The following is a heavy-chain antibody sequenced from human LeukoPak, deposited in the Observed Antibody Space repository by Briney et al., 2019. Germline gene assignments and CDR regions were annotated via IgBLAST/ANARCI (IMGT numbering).Heavy chain of an antibody. Sequence: GASVKVSCTASGGTFSSYAISWVRQAPGQGLEWMGGIIPIFGTANYAQKFQGRVTITADESTSTAYMELSSLRSEDTAVYYCATDPRLGSRENAFDIWGQGTMVTVSS. D-gene: IGHD3-10*01. CDR1: GGTFSSYA. CDR3: ATDPRLGSRENAFDI. J-gene: IGHJ3*02. V-gene: IGHV1-69*13. CDR2: IIPIFGTA.